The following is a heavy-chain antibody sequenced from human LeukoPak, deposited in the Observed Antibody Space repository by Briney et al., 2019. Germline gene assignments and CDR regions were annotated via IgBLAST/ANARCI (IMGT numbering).Heavy chain of an antibody. V-gene: IGHV3-30*03. D-gene: IGHD6-13*01. Sequence: PGRSLRLSCAASGFTFSGYGMHWVRPAPGKGLEWVAVISYHGSNEYYADSVEGRFTIARDNSKNTLYLQMNSLRAEDTAVYYCAHISSSWPDYWGQGTLVTVSS. CDR3: AHISSSWPDY. CDR1: GFTFSGYG. J-gene: IGHJ4*02. CDR2: ISYHGSNE.